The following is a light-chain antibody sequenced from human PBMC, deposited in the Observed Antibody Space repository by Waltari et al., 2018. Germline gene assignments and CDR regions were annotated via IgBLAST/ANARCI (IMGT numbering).Light chain of an antibody. J-gene: IGLJ3*02. Sequence: QSVLTQPPSASGTPGQRVTISCSGSASNIGGNLVNWYQQLPGKAPKLLIHRSEQRPPGVPDRFSASKTGTSASLAISGLQSEDEADYFCASWDDSLNGHWVFGGGTKVTVL. CDR3: ASWDDSLNGHWV. CDR2: RSE. CDR1: ASNIGGNL. V-gene: IGLV1-44*01.